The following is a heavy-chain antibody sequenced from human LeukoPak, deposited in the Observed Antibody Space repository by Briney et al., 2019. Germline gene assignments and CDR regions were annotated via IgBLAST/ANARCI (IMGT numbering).Heavy chain of an antibody. CDR1: GFTFSTYS. J-gene: IGHJ3*01. Sequence: GGSLRLSCAASGFTFSTYSMNWVRQAPGKGLEWVSSISSRSDYKYYAVSVKRRFTISRDNAKNSLYLQMNSLGPEDTAVYYCAREDGIVGVTSAFDVWGQGTMATVSS. CDR3: AREDGIVGVTSAFDV. CDR2: ISSRSDYK. D-gene: IGHD1-26*01. V-gene: IGHV3-21*01.